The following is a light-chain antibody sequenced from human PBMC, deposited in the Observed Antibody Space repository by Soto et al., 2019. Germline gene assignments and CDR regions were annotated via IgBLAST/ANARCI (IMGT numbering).Light chain of an antibody. V-gene: IGKV1-5*03. Sequence: DIQITQSPSTLSASVGDRFTITGRSSQSIITSLAWFQQKSGKAPKLLISKASTLEVGVPSRFSGSGSGTAFDLTISCLQPDDFVIYYWQQYNSYPWTFGQGTKVDIK. CDR1: QSIITS. J-gene: IGKJ1*01. CDR2: KAS. CDR3: QQYNSYPWT.